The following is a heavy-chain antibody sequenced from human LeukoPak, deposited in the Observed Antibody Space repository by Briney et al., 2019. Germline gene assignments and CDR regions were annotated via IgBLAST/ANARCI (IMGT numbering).Heavy chain of an antibody. CDR1: GYIFTGYY. D-gene: IGHD2-21*02. V-gene: IGHV1-2*06. CDR2: INPISGGA. J-gene: IGHJ4*02. Sequence: GASVRVSCKASGYIFTGYYIHWVRQAPGQGLEWMGRINPISGGADYAQRFQGMVTMTRDTSINTAYMELTSLRSDDTAVYYRLRNGGDVKEWGQGTLVTVSS. CDR3: LRNGGDVKE.